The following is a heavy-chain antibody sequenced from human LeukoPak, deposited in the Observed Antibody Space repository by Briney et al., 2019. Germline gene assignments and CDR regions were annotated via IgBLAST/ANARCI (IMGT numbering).Heavy chain of an antibody. CDR3: ARVRIALPDY. V-gene: IGHV3-30*04. CDR2: ISYDGSNK. CDR1: GFTFSSYA. J-gene: IGHJ4*02. D-gene: IGHD2-21*01. Sequence: GGSLRLSCAASGFTFSSYAMHWVRQAPGKGLEWVAVISYDGSNKYYADSVKGRFTISRDNSKNTLYLQMNSLRAEDTAVYYCARVRIALPDYWGQGTLVTVSS.